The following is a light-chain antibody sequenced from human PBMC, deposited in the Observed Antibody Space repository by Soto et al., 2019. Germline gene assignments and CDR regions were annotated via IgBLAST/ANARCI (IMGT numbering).Light chain of an antibody. CDR1: QTVFTA. V-gene: IGKV3-11*01. J-gene: IGKJ4*01. CDR2: GAS. CDR3: QQQSHWPTP. Sequence: EIVLTQSPATLSLFPGERATLSCRASQTVFTALAWYQKKAGQPPRLLLHGASNRASGIPARFSGSGSGTDFTLTISSLDPEDFGFFYCQQQSHWPTPFGGGTRVEIK.